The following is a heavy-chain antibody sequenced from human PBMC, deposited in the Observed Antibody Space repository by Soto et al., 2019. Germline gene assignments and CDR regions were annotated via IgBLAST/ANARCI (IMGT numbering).Heavy chain of an antibody. Sequence: QVQLVQSGAEVKKPGASVKVSCKASGYTFTGYYMHWVRQAPGQGLEWMGWINPNSGGANYAQKFQGWVTMTRDTSISTAYMELSRLRSDDTAVYYCAREPSGDGSGFDYWGQGTLVTVSS. CDR1: GYTFTGYY. CDR3: AREPSGDGSGFDY. J-gene: IGHJ4*02. CDR2: INPNSGGA. D-gene: IGHD3-10*01. V-gene: IGHV1-2*04.